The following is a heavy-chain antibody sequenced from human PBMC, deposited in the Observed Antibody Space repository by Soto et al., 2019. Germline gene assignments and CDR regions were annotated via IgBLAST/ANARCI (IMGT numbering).Heavy chain of an antibody. J-gene: IGHJ3*02. CDR1: VFTFSSYG. CDR3: ARGPPPDDSSGYYSAFDI. D-gene: IGHD3-22*01. CDR2: IGTAGDT. Sequence: GGSLRLSCAASVFTFSSYGMHWVRQAPGKGLEWVSAIGTAGDTYYPGSVKGRFTISRENAKNSLYLQMNSLRAEDTAVYYCARGPPPDDSSGYYSAFDIWGQGTMVTVSS. V-gene: IGHV3-13*01.